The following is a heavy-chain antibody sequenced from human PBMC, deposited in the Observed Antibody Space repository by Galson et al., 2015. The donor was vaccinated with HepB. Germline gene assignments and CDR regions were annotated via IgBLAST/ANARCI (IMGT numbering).Heavy chain of an antibody. CDR3: ARRNGNDWFDP. D-gene: IGHD5-24*01. J-gene: IGHJ5*02. Sequence: SVKVSCKASGYNFNRYAMNWVRQAPGQGLEWMGLINTDTGNPTYAQAFTGRFVFSLDTSVSTAYLQINSLKAEDTAVYYCARRNGNDWFDPWGQGTLVTVPS. CDR2: INTDTGNP. V-gene: IGHV7-4-1*02. CDR1: GYNFNRYA.